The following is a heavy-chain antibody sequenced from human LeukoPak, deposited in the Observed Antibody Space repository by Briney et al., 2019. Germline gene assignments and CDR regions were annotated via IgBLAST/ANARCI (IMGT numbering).Heavy chain of an antibody. Sequence: ASVKVSFKASGRTFISYAISWVRQAPGQGLEGMGWISAYNGNTNYAQKLQGRVTMTTDTSTSTAYMELRSLRSDDTAVYYCARYSSSWYWFDPWGQGTLVTVSS. CDR3: ARYSSSWYWFDP. CDR2: ISAYNGNT. J-gene: IGHJ5*02. CDR1: GRTFISYA. D-gene: IGHD6-13*01. V-gene: IGHV1-18*01.